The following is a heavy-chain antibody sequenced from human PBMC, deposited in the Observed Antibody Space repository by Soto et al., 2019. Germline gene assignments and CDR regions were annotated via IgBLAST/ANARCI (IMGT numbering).Heavy chain of an antibody. CDR1: GGTFNSYA. D-gene: IGHD2-2*01. CDR2: IIPISGTA. V-gene: IGHV1-69*01. J-gene: IGHJ6*02. Sequence: QVQLVQSGAEVKKPGSSVKVSCKASGGTFNSYAISWVRQAPGQGLEWMGGIIPISGTANYAQKFQGRVTITADESTGTAYMELSSLRSEDTAVYYCARSQGSSTSLEIYYYYYYGMDVWGQGTTVTVSS. CDR3: ARSQGSSTSLEIYYYYYYGMDV.